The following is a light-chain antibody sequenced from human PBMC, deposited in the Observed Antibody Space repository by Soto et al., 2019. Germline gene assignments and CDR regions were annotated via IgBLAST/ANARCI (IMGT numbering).Light chain of an antibody. V-gene: IGKV3-20*01. Sequence: IVLTQSPGTRSLSPGERATLSCRASQSVSSSYLAWYQQKPGQAPRLLIYGASSRATGIPDRFSGSGSGTDFTLTISRMEPEDFAVYYCQHYGSPWTFGQGTKVDIK. CDR3: QHYGSPWT. J-gene: IGKJ1*01. CDR1: QSVSSSY. CDR2: GAS.